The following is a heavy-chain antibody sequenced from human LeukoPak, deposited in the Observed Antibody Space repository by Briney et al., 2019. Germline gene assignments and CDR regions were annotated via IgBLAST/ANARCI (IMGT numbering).Heavy chain of an antibody. CDR3: ARDPGLKDFWSGYPDY. Sequence: VKVSCKASGYTFTGYYMHWVRQAPGQGLEWMGWVNPNSGGTNYAQKFQGRVTMTRDTSISTAYMELSRLRSDDTAVYYCARDPGLKDFWSGYPDYWGQGTLVTVSS. J-gene: IGHJ4*02. D-gene: IGHD3-3*01. CDR1: GYTFTGYY. CDR2: VNPNSGGT. V-gene: IGHV1-2*02.